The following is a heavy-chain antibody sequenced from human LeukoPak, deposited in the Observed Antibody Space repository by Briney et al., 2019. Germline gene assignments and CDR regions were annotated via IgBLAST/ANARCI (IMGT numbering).Heavy chain of an antibody. CDR2: IDEDGGEI. Sequence: GGSLRLSCAAFGFTFSSYRMTWVRQAPGKGLEWVANIDEDGGEIYYVDSVKGRFTISRDNAKKSLFLQMNSLRAEDTAVYYCARTKEMASISYFDSWGQGTLVTVSS. V-gene: IGHV3-7*01. D-gene: IGHD5-24*01. J-gene: IGHJ4*02. CDR3: ARTKEMASISYFDS. CDR1: GFTFSSYR.